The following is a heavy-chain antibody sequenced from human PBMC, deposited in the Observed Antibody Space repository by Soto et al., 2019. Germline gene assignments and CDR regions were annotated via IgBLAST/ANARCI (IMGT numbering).Heavy chain of an antibody. Sequence: GGSLRLSCAASGFTFSSYAMHWVRQAPGKGLEWVAVISYDGSNKYYADSVKGRFTISRDNSKNTLYLQMNSLRAEDTAVYYCARDSGWLGELPRHFNWFDPWGTGPLVTVYS. D-gene: IGHD3-10*01. J-gene: IGHJ5*02. CDR3: ARDSGWLGELPRHFNWFDP. CDR2: ISYDGSNK. CDR1: GFTFSSYA. V-gene: IGHV3-30-3*01.